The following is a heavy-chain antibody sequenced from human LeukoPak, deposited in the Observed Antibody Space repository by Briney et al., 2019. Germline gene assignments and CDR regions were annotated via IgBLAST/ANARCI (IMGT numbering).Heavy chain of an antibody. D-gene: IGHD3-3*01. Sequence: ASVKVSCKAFGYSFTGYHLHWVRQAPRQGLEWMGWVNPKTGRTNYARKFQGRVTMTRDTSINTVNMELSRLTSDDTAVYYCAREFSSKLEWLAYVPGDDAFDVWGQGTMITVS. CDR1: GYSFTGYH. CDR3: AREFSSKLEWLAYVPGDDAFDV. V-gene: IGHV1-2*02. CDR2: VNPKTGRT. J-gene: IGHJ3*01.